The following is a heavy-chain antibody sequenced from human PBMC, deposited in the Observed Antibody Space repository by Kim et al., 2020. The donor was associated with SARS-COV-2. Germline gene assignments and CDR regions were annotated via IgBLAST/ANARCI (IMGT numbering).Heavy chain of an antibody. J-gene: IGHJ6*03. CDR2: IYYRGST. V-gene: IGHV4-39*01. CDR3: ARQAGYSSSWYRCPIYYYYMDV. D-gene: IGHD6-13*01. Sequence: SETLSLTCTVSGGSISSSSYYWGWIRQPPGKGLEWIGCIYYRGSTYYNPSLKSRVTISVDTPKNQFSLKLSSVTAADTAVYYCARQAGYSSSWYRCPIYYYYMDVWGKGTTVTVSS. CDR1: GGSISSSSYY.